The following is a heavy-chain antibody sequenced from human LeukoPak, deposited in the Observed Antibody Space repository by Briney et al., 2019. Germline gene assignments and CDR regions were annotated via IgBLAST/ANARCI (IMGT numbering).Heavy chain of an antibody. CDR2: ISYDGSNK. D-gene: IGHD3-3*01. Sequence: GGSLRLSCAASGFTFSSYAMHWVRQAPGKGLEWVAVISYDGSNKYYADSVKGRFTISRDNSKNTLYLQMNSLRAEDTAVYYCAREYYDYTIFGVVTGHFDYWGQGTLVTVSS. CDR3: AREYYDYTIFGVVTGHFDY. CDR1: GFTFSSYA. V-gene: IGHV3-30*04. J-gene: IGHJ4*02.